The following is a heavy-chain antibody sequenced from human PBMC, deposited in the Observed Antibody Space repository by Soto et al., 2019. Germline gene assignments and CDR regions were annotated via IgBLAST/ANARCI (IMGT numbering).Heavy chain of an antibody. J-gene: IGHJ5*02. CDR1: GFTFSEYS. Sequence: GGSLRLSCSASGFTFSEYSMHWVRQAPGKGLQYVSTISSDGDITYYADSVKGRFTISRDNSKNTLYLQMNSLRPEDTAVYYCVKVSTFYDILTGYYSTNFFDPWGQGTTVTVSS. D-gene: IGHD3-9*01. CDR3: VKVSTFYDILTGYYSTNFFDP. V-gene: IGHV3-64D*06. CDR2: ISSDGDIT.